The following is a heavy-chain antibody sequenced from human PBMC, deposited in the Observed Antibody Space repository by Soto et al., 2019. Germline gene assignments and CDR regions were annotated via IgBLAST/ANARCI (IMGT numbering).Heavy chain of an antibody. CDR2: INAGNGNT. CDR3: ARSYSSSWDNWFDP. J-gene: IGHJ5*02. Sequence: ASVKVSCKAAGYTFTSYAMHWVRQAPGQRLEWMGWINAGNGNTEYSQKFQGRVTITRDTSASTAYMELSSLRSEDTAVYYCARSYSSSWDNWFDPWGQGTLVTVSS. D-gene: IGHD6-13*01. CDR1: GYTFTSYA. V-gene: IGHV1-3*01.